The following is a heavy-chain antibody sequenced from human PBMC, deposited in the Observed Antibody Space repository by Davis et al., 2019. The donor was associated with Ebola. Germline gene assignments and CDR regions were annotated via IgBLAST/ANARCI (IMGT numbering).Heavy chain of an antibody. V-gene: IGHV5-51*01. CDR1: GYSFTSYW. CDR3: ARSQGGDWNYLNWFDP. J-gene: IGHJ5*02. D-gene: IGHD1-7*01. CDR2: IYPGDSDT. Sequence: GESLKISCKGSGYSFTSYWIGWVRQMPGKGLEWMGIIYPGDSDTRYSPSFQGQVTISADKSISTAYLQWSSLKASDTAMYYCARSQGGDWNYLNWFDPWGQGTLVTVYS.